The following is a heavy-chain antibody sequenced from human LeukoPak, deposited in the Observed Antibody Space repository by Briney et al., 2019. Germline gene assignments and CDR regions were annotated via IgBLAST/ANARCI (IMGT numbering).Heavy chain of an antibody. CDR2: ISGGGSGT. D-gene: IGHD4-17*01. V-gene: IGHV3-23*01. J-gene: IGHJ4*02. CDR3: ARSTSVTPTEFDY. Sequence: GGSLRLSCSASGFTFSTYAMTWVRQAPGKGLEWVSAISGGGSGTYYVDSVKGRFTISRDNPKNTLYLQMNSLRAEDTAVYYCARSTSVTPTEFDYWGQGTLVTVSS. CDR1: GFTFSTYA.